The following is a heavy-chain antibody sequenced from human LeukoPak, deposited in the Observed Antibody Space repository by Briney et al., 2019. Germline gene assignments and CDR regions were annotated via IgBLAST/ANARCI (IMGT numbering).Heavy chain of an antibody. CDR1: GFTFSSYE. CDR2: ISSSGSTI. CDR3: AREGYYDSSGYHLDY. D-gene: IGHD3-22*01. V-gene: IGHV3-48*03. Sequence: GGSLRLSCAVSGFTFSSYEMNWVRQAPGKGLEWVSYISSSGSTIYYADSVKGRFTISRDNAKNSLYLQMNSLRAEDTAVYYCAREGYYDSSGYHLDYWGQGTLVTVSS. J-gene: IGHJ4*02.